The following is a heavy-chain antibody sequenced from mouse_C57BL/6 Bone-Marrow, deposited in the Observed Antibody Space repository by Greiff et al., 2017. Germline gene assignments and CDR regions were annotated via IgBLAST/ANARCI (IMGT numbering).Heavy chain of an antibody. CDR3: AKRATMVTPTAYYYAMDY. CDR2: ISSGSSTI. CDR1: GFTFSDYG. D-gene: IGHD2-2*01. V-gene: IGHV5-17*01. J-gene: IGHJ4*01. Sequence: EVMLVESGGGLVKPGGSLKLSCAASGFTFSDYGMHWVRQAPEKGLEWVAYISSGSSTIYYADTVKGRFTISRDNAKNTLFLQMTSLRSEDTAMYYCAKRATMVTPTAYYYAMDYWGQGTSVTVSS.